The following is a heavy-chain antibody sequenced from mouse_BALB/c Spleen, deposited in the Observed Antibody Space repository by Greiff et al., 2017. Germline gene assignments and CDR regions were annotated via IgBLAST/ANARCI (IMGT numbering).Heavy chain of an antibody. V-gene: IGHV1S135*01. Sequence: VQLQQSGAELVRPGTSVKISCKASGYSFTGYNMNWVKQSNGKSLEWIGNIDPYYGGTSYNQKFKGKATLTVDKSSSTAYMQLKSLTSEDSAVYYCARWGDYAWFAYWGQGTLVTVSA. CDR1: GYSFTGYN. CDR3: ARWGDYAWFAY. D-gene: IGHD2-4*01. CDR2: IDPYYGGT. J-gene: IGHJ3*01.